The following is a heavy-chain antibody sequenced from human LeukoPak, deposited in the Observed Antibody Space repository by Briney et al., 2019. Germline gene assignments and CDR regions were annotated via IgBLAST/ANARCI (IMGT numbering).Heavy chain of an antibody. CDR3: ARVLRYYDILSKPFDY. V-gene: IGHV1-2*02. Sequence: ASVKVSCKASGYTFTDYYIHWVRQAPGQGLEWMGWINPNSGASNYAQKFQGRVTLTRDTSINTAYMELSRLRSDDTAVYYCARVLRYYDILSKPFDYWGQGTLVTVSS. CDR2: INPNSGAS. D-gene: IGHD3-9*01. J-gene: IGHJ4*02. CDR1: GYTFTDYY.